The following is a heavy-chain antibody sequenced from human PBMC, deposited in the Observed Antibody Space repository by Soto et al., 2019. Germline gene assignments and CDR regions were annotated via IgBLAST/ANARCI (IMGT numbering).Heavy chain of an antibody. CDR3: AVTYCGGDCSNYYFDY. D-gene: IGHD2-21*01. J-gene: IGHJ4*02. V-gene: IGHV1-58*02. Sequence: ASVKVSCKASGFTFTSSAMQWVRQARGQRLEWIGWIVVGSGNTNYAQKFQERVTITRDMSTSTAYMELSSLRSEDTAVYYCAVTYCGGDCSNYYFDYWGQGTLVTVSS. CDR1: GFTFTSSA. CDR2: IVVGSGNT.